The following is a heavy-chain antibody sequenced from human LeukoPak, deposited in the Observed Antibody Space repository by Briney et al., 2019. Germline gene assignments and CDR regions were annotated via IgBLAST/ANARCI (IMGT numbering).Heavy chain of an antibody. CDR1: GFTFSSYS. Sequence: GGSLRLSCAASGFTFSSYSMNWVRQAPGKGLEWVSSISSCSSYIYYADSVKGRFTISRDNAKNTLYLQMNSLRAEDTAVYYCARVGYSYGKIFDYWGQGTLVTVSS. CDR3: ARVGYSYGKIFDY. J-gene: IGHJ4*02. V-gene: IGHV3-21*01. D-gene: IGHD5-18*01. CDR2: ISSCSSYI.